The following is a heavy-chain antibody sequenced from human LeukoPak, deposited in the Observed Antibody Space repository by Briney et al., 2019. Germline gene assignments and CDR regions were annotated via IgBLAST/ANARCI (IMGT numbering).Heavy chain of an antibody. CDR2: INPGDSDT. D-gene: IGHD6-19*01. J-gene: IGHJ4*02. CDR1: GYSFTSYW. V-gene: IGHV5-51*01. Sequence: HGESLKISCKGSGYSFTSYWIFWVRQMPGKGLEWLGIINPGDSDTRYSPSFQGQVTISADKSISTANLQWSSLKASDTAMYYCARRIGSGWYDYWGQGTLVTVSS. CDR3: ARRIGSGWYDY.